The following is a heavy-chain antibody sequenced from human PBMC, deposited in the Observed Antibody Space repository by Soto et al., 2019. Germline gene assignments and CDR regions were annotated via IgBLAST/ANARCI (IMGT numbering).Heavy chain of an antibody. J-gene: IGHJ6*02. CDR3: ASSSGNYYHYGIVV. D-gene: IGHD3-10*01. V-gene: IGHV3-48*02. CDR2: ISNSGSTI. CDR1: GFTFSTYS. Sequence: LRLSCAASGFTFSTYSMNCVRQAPVKGLEWVSYISNSGSTIYYADSVKGQFTISRDNAKNSLYLQMNSLRDEDTAVYYCASSSGNYYHYGIVVWGQGATVTV.